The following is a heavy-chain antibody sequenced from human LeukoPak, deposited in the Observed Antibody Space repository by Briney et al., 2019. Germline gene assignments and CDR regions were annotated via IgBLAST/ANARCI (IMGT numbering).Heavy chain of an antibody. CDR3: ARDLAYGSGSYYHHQHFFDF. CDR2: ISSSSSYI. CDR1: GFTFSTYT. J-gene: IGHJ4*02. Sequence: MSGGSLRLSCAASGFTFSTYTMNWVRQAPGKGLEWVSSISSSSSYIYYADSVKGRFTISRDNAKNSLYLQMNSLRAEDTAVYYCARDLAYGSGSYYHHQHFFDFWGQGTLVTVSS. V-gene: IGHV3-21*01. D-gene: IGHD3-10*01.